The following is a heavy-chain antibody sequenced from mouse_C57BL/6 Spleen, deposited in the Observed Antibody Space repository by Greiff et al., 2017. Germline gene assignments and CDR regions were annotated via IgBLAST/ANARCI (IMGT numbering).Heavy chain of an antibody. CDR1: GFSFNTYA. Sequence: EVQRVESGGGLVQPKGSLKLSCAASGFSFNTYAMNWVRQAPGKGLEWVARIRSKSNNYATYYADSVKDRFTISRDESESMLYLQMNNLKTEDTAMYYCVRGDGFAYWGQGTLVTVAA. CDR2: IRSKSNNYAT. V-gene: IGHV10-1*01. CDR3: VRGDGFAY. J-gene: IGHJ3*01.